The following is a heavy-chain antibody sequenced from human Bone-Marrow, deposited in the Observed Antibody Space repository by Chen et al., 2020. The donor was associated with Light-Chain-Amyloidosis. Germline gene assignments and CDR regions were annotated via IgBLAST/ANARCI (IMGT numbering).Heavy chain of an antibody. CDR1: GFRFSDHY. CDR3: ASLRLHRLDI. J-gene: IGHJ3*02. CDR2: ISCGGGAT. Sequence: QEQMVESGGGLVKPGGSLRLSCAASGFRFSDHYMTWIRQVPGKGLECVSHISCGGGATYYADAVKVRFTISRDDANNSLCLQMNSLRAEDTAVYYCASLRLHRLDIWGQGAMVTVSS. D-gene: IGHD3-10*01. V-gene: IGHV3-11*01.